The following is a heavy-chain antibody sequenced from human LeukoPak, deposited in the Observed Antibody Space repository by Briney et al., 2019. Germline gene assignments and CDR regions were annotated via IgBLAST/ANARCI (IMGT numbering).Heavy chain of an antibody. J-gene: IGHJ6*02. Sequence: GGSLRLSCAASGFTFDDYAMHWVRQAPGKSLEWVSLISGDGDSTYYADSVKGRFIMSRDNAKNSLYLQMTSLRPDDTAVYFCARVKFLFYGLDLWGQGTTVTVSS. D-gene: IGHD2-21*01. CDR3: ARVKFLFYGLDL. V-gene: IGHV3-43*02. CDR1: GFTFDDYA. CDR2: ISGDGDST.